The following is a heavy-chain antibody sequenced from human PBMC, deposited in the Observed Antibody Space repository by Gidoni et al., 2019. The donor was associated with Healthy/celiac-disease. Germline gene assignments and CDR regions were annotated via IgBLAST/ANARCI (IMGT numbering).Heavy chain of an antibody. CDR2: INAGNGNT. Sequence: QVQLVQSGAEVKKPGASVKVSCKASGYTFTSYAMQWVRQAPGQRLAWMGWINAGNGNTKYSQKFQGRVTINRETSASTAYMELSSLRSEDTAVYYCASAGGLYSGYDYFVNWFDPWGQGTLVTVSS. D-gene: IGHD5-12*01. V-gene: IGHV1-3*01. CDR1: GYTFTSYA. CDR3: ASAGGLYSGYDYFVNWFDP. J-gene: IGHJ5*02.